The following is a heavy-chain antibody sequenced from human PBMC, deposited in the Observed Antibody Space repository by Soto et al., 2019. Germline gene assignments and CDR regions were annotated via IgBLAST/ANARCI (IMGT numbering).Heavy chain of an antibody. Sequence: EVQLAQSRTQVKKPGESLMISCQGSGYSFTTFWIGWVRQRPGRGLEWMGIINPGDSDTRYSPSFQGQVTISADKSINTAYLQWRSLKASDSAMYYCARRGDYGDVGGYWGQGTMVTVSS. CDR1: GYSFTTFW. CDR3: ARRGDYGDVGGY. V-gene: IGHV5-51*01. CDR2: INPGDSDT. D-gene: IGHD4-17*01. J-gene: IGHJ4*02.